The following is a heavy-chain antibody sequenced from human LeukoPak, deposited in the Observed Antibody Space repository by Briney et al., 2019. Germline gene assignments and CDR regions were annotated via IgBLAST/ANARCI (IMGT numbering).Heavy chain of an antibody. CDR2: ISSSSSYI. CDR1: GFTFSSYS. J-gene: IGHJ6*02. D-gene: IGHD2-15*01. Sequence: GSLILSFAASGFTFSSYSMNWVRQAPGKGLEWVSSISSSSSYIYYADSVKGRFTISRDNAKNSLYLQMNSLRAEDTAVYYCASSRGGYYYYYYGMDVWGQGTTVTVSS. CDR3: ASSRGGYYYYYYGMDV. V-gene: IGHV3-21*01.